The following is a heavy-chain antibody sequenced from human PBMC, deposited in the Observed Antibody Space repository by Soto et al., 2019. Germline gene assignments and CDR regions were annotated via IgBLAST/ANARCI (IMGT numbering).Heavy chain of an antibody. Sequence: SVKVSCKASGGTFSSYAISWVRQAPGRGLEWMGGIIPIFGTANYAQKFQGRVTITADKSTSTAYMELSSLRSEDTAVYYCARDGRSITIFGVAQRFDYWGQGTLVTVS. CDR1: GGTFSSYA. D-gene: IGHD3-3*01. V-gene: IGHV1-69*06. J-gene: IGHJ4*02. CDR3: ARDGRSITIFGVAQRFDY. CDR2: IIPIFGTA.